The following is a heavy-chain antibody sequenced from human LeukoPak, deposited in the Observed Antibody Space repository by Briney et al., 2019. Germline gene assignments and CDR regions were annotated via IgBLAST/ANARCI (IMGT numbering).Heavy chain of an antibody. J-gene: IGHJ4*02. CDR1: GYTLTELS. D-gene: IGHD5-12*01. CDR2: FDPEDGET. Sequence: ASVKVSCKVSGYTLTELSMHWVRQAPGKGLGWMGGFDPEDGETIYAQKFQGRVTMTEDTSTDTAYMELSSLRSEDTAVYYCATDLLGYSGYPYWGQGTLVTVSS. CDR3: ATDLLGYSGYPY. V-gene: IGHV1-24*01.